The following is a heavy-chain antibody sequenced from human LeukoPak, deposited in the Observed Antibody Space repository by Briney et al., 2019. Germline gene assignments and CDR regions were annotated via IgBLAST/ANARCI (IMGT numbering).Heavy chain of an antibody. V-gene: IGHV4-38-2*01. D-gene: IGHD1-26*01. CDR1: GYSISSGYY. J-gene: IGHJ4*02. CDR3: ARILLLGTTRVFDY. CDR2: IYHSGNT. Sequence: PSETLSLTCAVSGYSISSGYYWGWIRQPPGKGLEWIGSIYHSGNTYSNSSLKSRVTLSVDTSKNQFSLKLSSVTAADTAVYYCARILLLGTTRVFDYWDQGTLVTVSS.